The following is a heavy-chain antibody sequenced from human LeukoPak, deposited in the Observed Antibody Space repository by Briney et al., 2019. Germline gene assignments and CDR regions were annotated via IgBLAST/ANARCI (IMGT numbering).Heavy chain of an antibody. Sequence: ASVKVPCKASGGTFISYAISWVRQAPGQGLEWMGGIIPIFGTANYAQKFQGRVTITADKSTSTAYMELSSLRSEDTAVYYCARTRSSSSSWYGQFDYWGQGTLVTVSS. CDR1: GGTFISYA. CDR3: ARTRSSSSSWYGQFDY. D-gene: IGHD6-13*01. J-gene: IGHJ4*02. V-gene: IGHV1-69*06. CDR2: IIPIFGTA.